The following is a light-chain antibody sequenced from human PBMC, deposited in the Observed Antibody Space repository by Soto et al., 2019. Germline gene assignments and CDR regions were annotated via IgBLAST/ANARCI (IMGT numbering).Light chain of an antibody. Sequence: DIQMTQSPSSLSASVGDRVTITCRASQTISYYLNWYQQKPGKAPKLLIYGASTLQGGVPSRFSGSGSGTDFTLTISRLQPEDFATYYCQRSYGSPPWTFGQGTKV. J-gene: IGKJ1*01. CDR2: GAS. V-gene: IGKV1-39*01. CDR3: QRSYGSPPWT. CDR1: QTISYY.